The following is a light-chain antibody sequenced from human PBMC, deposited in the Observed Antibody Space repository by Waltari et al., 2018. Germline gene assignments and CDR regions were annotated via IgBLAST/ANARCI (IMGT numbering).Light chain of an antibody. V-gene: IGKV3-15*01. Sequence: VMTQSSATLSVSPGERATLSCRASQSISAKLAWYQQKRGQAPRLLIYGASTRPTGIPARFTGSGSGTDFPLTISSLQSEHSAVYYCKQYNRWPPITFRQGTRLE. CDR3: KQYNRWPPIT. CDR1: QSISAK. CDR2: GAS. J-gene: IGKJ5*01.